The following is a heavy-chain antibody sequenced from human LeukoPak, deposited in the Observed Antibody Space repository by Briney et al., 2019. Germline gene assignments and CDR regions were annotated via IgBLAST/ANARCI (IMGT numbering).Heavy chain of an antibody. CDR1: GGSISSYY. CDR3: ARVIGGVAENAIFDY. D-gene: IGHD3-16*01. CDR2: IYYSGST. J-gene: IGHJ4*02. Sequence: PSETLSLTCTVSGGSISSYYWSWIRQTPGKGLEWIGYIYYSGSTNYNPSLKSRVTISVDTSKNQFSLKLSSVTAADTAVYYCARVIGGVAENAIFDYWGQGTLVTVSS. V-gene: IGHV4-59*01.